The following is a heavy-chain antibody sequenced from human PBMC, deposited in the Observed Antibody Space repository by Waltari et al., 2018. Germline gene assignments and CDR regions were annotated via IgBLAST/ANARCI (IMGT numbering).Heavy chain of an antibody. CDR1: GGSISSSSYY. CDR3: ARVMAVAGKYYFDY. CDR2: IYYSGST. D-gene: IGHD6-19*01. Sequence: QLQLQESGPGLVKPSETLSLTCTVSGGSISSSSYYWGWIRQPPGKGLEWIGSIYYSGSTYYNPSLKSRVTISVDTAKNQFSLKLSSVTAADTAVYYCARVMAVAGKYYFDYWGQGTLVTVSS. J-gene: IGHJ4*02. V-gene: IGHV4-39*07.